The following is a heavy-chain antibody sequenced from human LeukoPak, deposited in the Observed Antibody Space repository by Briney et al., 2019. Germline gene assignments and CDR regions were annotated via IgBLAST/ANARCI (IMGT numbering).Heavy chain of an antibody. CDR1: GYSISSGYY. J-gene: IGHJ5*02. CDR3: ARGSGGSWKFDP. D-gene: IGHD2-15*01. V-gene: IGHV4-38-2*02. Sequence: SETLSLTCTVSGYSISSGYYWGWIRQPPGKGLEWIGSIYHSGSTYYNPSLKSRVTISVDTSKNQFSLKLSSVTAADTAVYYCARGSGGSWKFDPWGQGTLVTVSS. CDR2: IYHSGST.